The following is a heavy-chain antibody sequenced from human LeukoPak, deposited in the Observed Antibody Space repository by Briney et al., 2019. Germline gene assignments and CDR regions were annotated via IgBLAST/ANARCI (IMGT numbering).Heavy chain of an antibody. CDR1: GFTFSSYE. J-gene: IGHJ5*02. Sequence: GGSLRLSCAAPGFTFSSYEMNWVRQAPGKGLEWVSYISSSGSTIYYADSVKGRFTISRDNAKNSLYLQMNSLRAEDTAVYYCAREVLISGGYGDYGWFDPWGQGTLVTVSS. D-gene: IGHD4-17*01. CDR3: AREVLISGGYGDYGWFDP. CDR2: ISSSGSTI. V-gene: IGHV3-48*03.